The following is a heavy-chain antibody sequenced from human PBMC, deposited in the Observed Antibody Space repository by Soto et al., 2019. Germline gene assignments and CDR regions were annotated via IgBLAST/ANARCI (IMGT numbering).Heavy chain of an antibody. V-gene: IGHV2-70*04. CDR3: ARSYSTYGMDV. Sequence: SGPTLVNPTQTRTLTCTFSGFSLSTSGMRVGWIRQPPGKALEWLARIDWDDDKFYSTSLKTRLTISKDTSKNQVVLTMTNMDPVDTATYYCARSYSTYGMDVWGQGTTVTVSS. D-gene: IGHD6-13*01. J-gene: IGHJ6*02. CDR2: IDWDDDK. CDR1: GFSLSTSGMR.